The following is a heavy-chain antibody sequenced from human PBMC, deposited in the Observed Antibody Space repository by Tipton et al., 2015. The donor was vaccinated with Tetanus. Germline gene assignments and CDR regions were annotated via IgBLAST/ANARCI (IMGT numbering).Heavy chain of an antibody. CDR3: ARMYSASSPFDH. CDR2: IFPDDSDT. J-gene: IGHJ4*02. Sequence: MQLVQFGADVKKPGESLKISCKASGYSFTSHWIGWVRQMPGKGLEWMGMIFPDDSDTIYSPSFQGHVTFSVDKSTSTVYLQWSSLKASDTAMYFCARMYSASSPFDHWGQGTLVAVSS. D-gene: IGHD1-26*01. CDR1: GYSFTSHW. V-gene: IGHV5-51*01.